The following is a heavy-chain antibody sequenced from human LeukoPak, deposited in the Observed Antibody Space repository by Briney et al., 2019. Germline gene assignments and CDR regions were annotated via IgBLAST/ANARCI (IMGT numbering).Heavy chain of an antibody. V-gene: IGHV5-51*01. Sequence: GESLKISCKGSGYSFTSYWIGWVRQMPGKGLEWMGIIYTGDSDTRYSPSFQGQVTISADKSISTAYLQWSSLKASDTAMYYCARLAEDIVVVPAAGLDYWGQGTLVTVSS. D-gene: IGHD2-2*01. CDR2: IYTGDSDT. J-gene: IGHJ4*02. CDR1: GYSFTSYW. CDR3: ARLAEDIVVVPAAGLDY.